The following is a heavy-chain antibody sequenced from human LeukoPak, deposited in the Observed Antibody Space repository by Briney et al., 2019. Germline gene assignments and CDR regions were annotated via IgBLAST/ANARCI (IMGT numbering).Heavy chain of an antibody. CDR1: GGSISSGDYY. D-gene: IGHD3-10*01. CDR2: IYYSGRT. V-gene: IGHV4-31*03. Sequence: PSETLSLTCTVSGGSISSGDYYRSWIRQHPGKGLEWIGYIYYSGRTYYNPSLKSRVTISVDTSKNQFSLKLSSVTAADTAVHYCARYGSETDYWGQGTLVTVSS. J-gene: IGHJ4*02. CDR3: ARYGSETDY.